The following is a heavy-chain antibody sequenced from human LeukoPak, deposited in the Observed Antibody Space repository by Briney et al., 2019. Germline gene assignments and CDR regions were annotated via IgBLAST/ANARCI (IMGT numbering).Heavy chain of an antibody. D-gene: IGHD1-26*01. J-gene: IGHJ4*02. CDR1: GGTFSSYA. V-gene: IGHV1-69*05. Sequence: SVKVSCKASGGTFSSYAISWVRQAPGQGLEWMGRIIPIFGTANYAQRFQGRVTITTDESTSTAYMELSSLRSEDTAVYYCAREGMVAQNYFDCWGQGTLVTVSS. CDR3: AREGMVAQNYFDC. CDR2: IIPIFGTA.